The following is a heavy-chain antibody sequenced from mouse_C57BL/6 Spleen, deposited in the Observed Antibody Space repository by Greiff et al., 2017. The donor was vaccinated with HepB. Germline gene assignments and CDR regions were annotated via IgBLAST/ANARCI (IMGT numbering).Heavy chain of an antibody. CDR1: GFSLTSYG. V-gene: IGHV2-5*01. CDR2: IWRGGST. J-gene: IGHJ4*01. CDR3: AKNGGVVRYAMDY. D-gene: IGHD1-1*01. Sequence: VHLVESGPGLVQPSQSLSITCTVSGFSLTSYGVHWVRQSPGKGLEWLGVIWRGGSTDYNAAFMSRLSITKDNSKSQVFFKMNSLQADDTAIYYCAKNGGVVRYAMDYWGQGTSVTVSS.